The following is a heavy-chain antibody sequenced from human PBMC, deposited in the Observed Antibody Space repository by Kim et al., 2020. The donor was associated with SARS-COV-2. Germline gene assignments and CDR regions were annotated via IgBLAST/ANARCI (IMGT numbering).Heavy chain of an antibody. CDR1: GFTFSSYS. J-gene: IGHJ4*02. V-gene: IGHV3-48*04. CDR3: ARGVVYYDSSGCGY. D-gene: IGHD3-22*01. Sequence: GGSLRLSCAASGFTFSSYSMNWVRQAPGKGLEWVSYISSSSSTIYYADSVKGRFTISRDNAKNSLYLQMNSLRAEDTAVYYCARGVVYYDSSGCGYWGQGTLVTVSS. CDR2: ISSSSSTI.